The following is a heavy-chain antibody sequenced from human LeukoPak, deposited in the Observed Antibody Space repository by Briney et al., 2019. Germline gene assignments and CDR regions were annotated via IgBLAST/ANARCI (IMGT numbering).Heavy chain of an antibody. Sequence: GASVKVSCKVSGYTLTELSMHWVRQAPGKGLEWMGGFDPEDGETIYAQKFQGRVTMTEDTSTDTAHMELSSLRSEDTAVYYCATGRDNWNYGGEWFDPWGQGTLVTVSS. CDR3: ATGRDNWNYGGEWFDP. V-gene: IGHV1-24*01. CDR1: GYTLTELS. CDR2: FDPEDGET. D-gene: IGHD1-7*01. J-gene: IGHJ5*02.